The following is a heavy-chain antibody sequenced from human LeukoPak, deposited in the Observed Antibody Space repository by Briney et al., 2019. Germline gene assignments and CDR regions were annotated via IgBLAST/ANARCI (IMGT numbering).Heavy chain of an antibody. CDR1: GYSTSSGRY. CDR3: ARSLSTAGIDY. CDR2: VFHSGTT. V-gene: IGHV4-38-2*01. D-gene: IGHD2-2*01. J-gene: IGHJ4*02. Sequence: PSETLSLTCAVSGYSTSSGRYWGWNRQPPGKGLEWIGSVFHSGTTYYNPSLKSRVTISVDTSKNQFSLNLRSVTAADTAVYYCARSLSTAGIDYWGQGTLVSVSS.